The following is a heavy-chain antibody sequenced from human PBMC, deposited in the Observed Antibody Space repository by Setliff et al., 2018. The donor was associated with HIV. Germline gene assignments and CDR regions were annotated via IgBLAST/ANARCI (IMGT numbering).Heavy chain of an antibody. CDR3: TRSVLQFFGVVVDFDF. V-gene: IGHV1-2*06. Sequence: GASVKVSCKASGYSFTGYYVNWVRQAPGQGLEWMGRINPKSGATNLAQKFQGRVTLTRDTSVTTVYMELTSLRSDDTAVYCCTRSVLQFFGVVVDFDFWGQGTLVTVSS. CDR1: GYSFTGYY. D-gene: IGHD3-3*01. J-gene: IGHJ4*02. CDR2: INPKSGAT.